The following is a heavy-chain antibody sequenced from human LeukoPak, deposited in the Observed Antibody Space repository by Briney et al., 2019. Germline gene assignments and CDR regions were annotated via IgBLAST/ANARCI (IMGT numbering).Heavy chain of an antibody. CDR3: ARAISYSYYMDV. V-gene: IGHV4-34*01. Sequence: PSETLSLTCAVYGGSFSGYYWSWIRQPPGKGLEWIGEINHSGSTNYNPSLKSRVTISVDTSKNQFSLKPSSVTAADTAVYYCARAISYSYYMDVWGKGTTVTVSS. CDR2: INHSGST. D-gene: IGHD2-2*01. CDR1: GGSFSGYY. J-gene: IGHJ6*03.